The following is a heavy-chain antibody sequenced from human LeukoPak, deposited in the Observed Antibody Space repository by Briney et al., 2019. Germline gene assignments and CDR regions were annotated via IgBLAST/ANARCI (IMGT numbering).Heavy chain of an antibody. J-gene: IGHJ4*02. CDR3: ARWGTLGYCSSTSCYLDY. D-gene: IGHD2-2*01. CDR2: MSYDGSNK. Sequence: GRSLRLSCAASGFTFSSYAMHWVRQAPGKGLEWVAVMSYDGSNKYYADSVKGRFTISRDNAKNSLYLQMNSLRAEDTAVYYCARWGTLGYCSSTSCYLDYWGQGTLVTVSS. V-gene: IGHV3-30*04. CDR1: GFTFSSYA.